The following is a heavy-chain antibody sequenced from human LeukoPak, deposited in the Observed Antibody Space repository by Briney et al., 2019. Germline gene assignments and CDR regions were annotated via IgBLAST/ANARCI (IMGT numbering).Heavy chain of an antibody. CDR3: ARVYGGYYYYYYYMDV. V-gene: IGHV1-8*01. CDR1: GYTFTSYD. Sequence: ALVKVSCKASGYTFTSYDINWVRQATGQGLEWMGWMNPNSGNTGYAQKFQGRVTMTRNTSISTAYMELSSLRSEDTAVYYCARVYGGYYYYYYYMDVWGKGTTVTVSS. J-gene: IGHJ6*03. D-gene: IGHD4/OR15-4a*01. CDR2: MNPNSGNT.